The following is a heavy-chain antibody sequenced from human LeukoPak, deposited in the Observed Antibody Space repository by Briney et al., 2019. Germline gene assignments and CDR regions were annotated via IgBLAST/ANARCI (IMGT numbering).Heavy chain of an antibody. J-gene: IGHJ4*02. CDR3: ARAPTAYCGGDRYFDY. V-gene: IGHV1-69*11. CDR2: IIPILGTA. CDR1: GGTFSSYA. D-gene: IGHD2-21*02. Sequence: SVKVSYKASGGTFSSYAISWVRQAPGQGLEWMGRIIPILGTANYAQKVQGRVTISTDESTSTAYMELSSLRSEDTAVYYCARAPTAYCGGDRYFDYWGQGTLVTVSS.